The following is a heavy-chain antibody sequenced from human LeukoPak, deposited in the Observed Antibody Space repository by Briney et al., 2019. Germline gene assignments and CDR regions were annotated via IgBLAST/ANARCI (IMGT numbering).Heavy chain of an antibody. D-gene: IGHD3-22*01. CDR2: VNGNGVST. CDR1: GFTFSSYA. CDR3: AKGSSSGTVDY. J-gene: IGHJ4*02. V-gene: IGHV3-23*01. Sequence: GGSLRLSCAASGFTFSSYAMNWVRQAPGMGLEWVSTVNGNGVSTYYADSVKGRFTISRDNSKNTLYLQMNSLRAEDTAVYYCAKGSSSGTVDYWGQGTLVAVSP.